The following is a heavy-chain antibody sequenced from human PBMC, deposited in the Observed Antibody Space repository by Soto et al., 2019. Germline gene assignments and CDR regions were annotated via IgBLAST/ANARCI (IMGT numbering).Heavy chain of an antibody. Sequence: GVLRLSCTDSGFTFGDYAMSWFRQAPGKGLEWVGFIRSKAYGGTKEYAASVKDRFTTSRDDSKSIAYLQMNSLKTEDTALYYCTRELELRYGDYYMDVWGKGTTVTVSS. V-gene: IGHV3-49*03. CDR1: GFTFGDYA. CDR2: IRSKAYGGTK. D-gene: IGHD1-7*01. CDR3: TRELELRYGDYYMDV. J-gene: IGHJ6*03.